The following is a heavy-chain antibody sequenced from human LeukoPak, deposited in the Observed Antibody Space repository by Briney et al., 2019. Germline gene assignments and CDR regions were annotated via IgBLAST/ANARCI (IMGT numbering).Heavy chain of an antibody. CDR1: GGSISSGGYY. CDR2: IYYSGST. CDR3: ARFGTRRYYFDY. V-gene: IGHV4-31*03. Sequence: SETLSLTCTVSGGSISSGGYYWSWIRQHPGKGLEWIGYIYYSGSTYYNPSLKSRVTISVDTSKNQFSLKLSSVTAADTAVYYCARFGTRRYYFDYWGQGTLVTVSS. J-gene: IGHJ4*02. D-gene: IGHD1-14*01.